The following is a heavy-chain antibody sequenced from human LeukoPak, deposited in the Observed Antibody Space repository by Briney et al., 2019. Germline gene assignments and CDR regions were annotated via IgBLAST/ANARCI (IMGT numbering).Heavy chain of an antibody. CDR1: GYTFTSYY. J-gene: IGHJ5*02. CDR2: INPSGGST. CDR3: ARSVVVPAAIHRFNWFDP. D-gene: IGHD2-2*02. V-gene: IGHV1-46*01. Sequence: ASVKVSCKASGYTFTSYYMHWVRQAPGQGLEWMGIINPSGGSTSYAQKFQGRVTMTRDTSTSTVYMELSSLRSEDTAVYYCARSVVVPAAIHRFNWFDPWGQGTLVTVSS.